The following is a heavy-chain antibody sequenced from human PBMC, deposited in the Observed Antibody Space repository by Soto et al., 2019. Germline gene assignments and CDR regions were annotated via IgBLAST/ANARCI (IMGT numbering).Heavy chain of an antibody. D-gene: IGHD6-6*01. J-gene: IGHJ4*02. Sequence: QVQLQESGPGLVKPSQTLSLTCTVSGDSISSGDHYWSWIRQPPGKGLEWIGYIYYSGTTYSRPSPQSRVTMSVDTSKNQFSLKLNSVTAADTAVYYCARGAYSDSSSYFDYWGQGTLVPVSS. CDR2: IYYSGTT. CDR1: GDSISSGDHY. V-gene: IGHV4-30-4*01. CDR3: ARGAYSDSSSYFDY.